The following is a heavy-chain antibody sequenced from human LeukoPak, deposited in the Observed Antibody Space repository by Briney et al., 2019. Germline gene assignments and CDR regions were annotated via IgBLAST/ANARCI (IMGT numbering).Heavy chain of an antibody. Sequence: PGGSLRLSCAASGFTFSSYEMNWVRQAPGKGLEWVSYISSSGSTIYYADSVKGRFTISRDNAKNSLYLQMNSLRAEDTAVYYCARERWLRSTSEYYYYMDVWGKGTTVTISS. CDR2: ISSSGSTI. J-gene: IGHJ6*03. CDR1: GFTFSSYE. V-gene: IGHV3-48*03. D-gene: IGHD5-12*01. CDR3: ARERWLRSTSEYYYYMDV.